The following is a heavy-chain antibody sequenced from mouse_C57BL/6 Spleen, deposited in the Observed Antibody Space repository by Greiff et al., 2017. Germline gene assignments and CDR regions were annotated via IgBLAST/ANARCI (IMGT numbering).Heavy chain of an antibody. CDR1: GYTFTDYY. CDR3: ARYYYGSGYFDY. V-gene: IGHV1-75*01. CDR2: IFPGSGST. J-gene: IGHJ2*01. Sequence: VQLQQSGPELVKPGASVKISCKASGYTFTDYYINWVKQRPGQGLEWIGWIFPGSGSTYYNEKFKGKATLTVDNSSSTAYMLLSSLTSEDSAVYFCARYYYGSGYFDYWGQGTTLTVSS. D-gene: IGHD1-1*01.